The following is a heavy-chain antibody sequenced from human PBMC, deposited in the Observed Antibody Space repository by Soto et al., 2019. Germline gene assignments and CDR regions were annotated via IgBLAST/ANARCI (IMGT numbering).Heavy chain of an antibody. V-gene: IGHV1-18*01. Sequence: QVQLVQSGDEVRKPGSSVKVSCKASGYIFVNYGIAWVRQAPGQGLEWMGWISPYSGNTHYASKVQGRLTMTTDTSTSTADMALVSLTADYTAVYYCAMVDNDVTPPPQDAWGQGTTVTVSS. CDR1: GYIFVNYG. CDR2: ISPYSGNT. CDR3: AMVDNDVTPPPQDA. J-gene: IGHJ6*02. D-gene: IGHD5-12*01.